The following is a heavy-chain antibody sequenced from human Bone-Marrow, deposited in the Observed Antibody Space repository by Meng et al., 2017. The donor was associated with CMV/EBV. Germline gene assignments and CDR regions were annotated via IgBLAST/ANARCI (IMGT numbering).Heavy chain of an antibody. J-gene: IGHJ4*02. V-gene: IGHV3-30*04. Sequence: GGSLRLSCADSGFTFNTKAMHWVRQAPGKGLEWVAVISYDGSNKYYSDSVKGRFTISRDNSKSTLYLQMNSLRAEDTALYYCARDLVMIGSSFDYWGQGTLVTVSS. D-gene: IGHD1-26*01. CDR2: ISYDGSNK. CDR3: ARDLVMIGSSFDY. CDR1: GFTFNTKA.